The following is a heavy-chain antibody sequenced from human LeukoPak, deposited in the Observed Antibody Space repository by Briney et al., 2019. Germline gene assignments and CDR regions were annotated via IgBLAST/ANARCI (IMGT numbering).Heavy chain of an antibody. J-gene: IGHJ5*02. CDR1: GGSISSGGYY. CDR2: IYYSGST. D-gene: IGHD6-6*01. Sequence: SETLSLTCTVSGGSISSGGYYWSWIRQHPGKGLEWIGYIYYSGSTYYNPSLKSRVTISVDTSKDQFSLKLSSVTAADTAVYYCAKGGIAARRGWFDPWGQGTLVTVSS. V-gene: IGHV4-31*03. CDR3: AKGGIAARRGWFDP.